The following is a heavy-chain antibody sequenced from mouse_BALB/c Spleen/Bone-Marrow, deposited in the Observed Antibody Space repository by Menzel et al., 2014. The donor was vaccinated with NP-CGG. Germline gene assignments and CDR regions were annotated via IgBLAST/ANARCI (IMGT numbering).Heavy chain of an antibody. D-gene: IGHD1-1*02. V-gene: IGHV1S81*02. CDR2: INPSNGGT. CDR3: TRYGSYYFDY. J-gene: IGHJ2*01. Sequence: VQLVESGAELVKPGASVKLSCKASGYTFTSYYMYWVKQRPGQGLEWIGEINPSNGGTNFNEKFKSKATLTVDKSSSTAYMQLSSLTSEDSAVYYCTRYGSYYFDYWGQGTTLTVSS. CDR1: GYTFTSYY.